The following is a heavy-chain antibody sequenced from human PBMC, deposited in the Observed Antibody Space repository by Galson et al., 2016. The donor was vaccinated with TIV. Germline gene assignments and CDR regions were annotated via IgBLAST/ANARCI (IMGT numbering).Heavy chain of an antibody. Sequence: SLRLSCAGSGFPFRDHWMTWVRQAPGKGLEWVASMTEAGSEKRYLDSVKARFTFSRNNAKNSLYLQMRRLRAEDTAVYYCARLGPSTVFDNWGQGALVTVSS. V-gene: IGHV3-7*01. J-gene: IGHJ4*02. CDR1: GFPFRDHW. CDR3: ARLGPSTVFDN. D-gene: IGHD2/OR15-2a*01. CDR2: MTEAGSEK.